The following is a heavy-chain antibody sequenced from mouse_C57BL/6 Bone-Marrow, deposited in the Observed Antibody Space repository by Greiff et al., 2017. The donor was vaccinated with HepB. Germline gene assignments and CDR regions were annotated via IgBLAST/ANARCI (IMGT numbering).Heavy chain of an antibody. CDR1: GFTFSSYA. CDR2: ISDGGSYT. J-gene: IGHJ4*01. V-gene: IGHV5-4*01. CDR3: AREGRYLYAMDY. Sequence: EVKVEESGGGLVKPGGSLKLSCAASGFTFSSYAMSWVRQTPEKRLEWVATISDGGSYTYYPDNVKGRFTISRDNAKNNLYLQMSHLKSEDTAMYYCAREGRYLYAMDYWGQGTSVTVSS. D-gene: IGHD1-1*01.